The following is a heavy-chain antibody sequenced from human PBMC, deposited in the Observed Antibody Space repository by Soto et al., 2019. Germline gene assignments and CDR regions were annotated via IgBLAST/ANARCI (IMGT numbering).Heavy chain of an antibody. Sequence: ESGGGVVQPGRSLRLSCAASGFTLSSYAMHWVRQAPGKGLEWVAVISYDGSNKYYADSVKGRFTISRDNSKNTLYLQMNSLRAEDTAVYYWARVRNRRGYSYSYFDYWGQGTLVTVSS. D-gene: IGHD5-18*01. CDR3: ARVRNRRGYSYSYFDY. CDR2: ISYDGSNK. V-gene: IGHV3-30-3*01. J-gene: IGHJ4*02. CDR1: GFTLSSYA.